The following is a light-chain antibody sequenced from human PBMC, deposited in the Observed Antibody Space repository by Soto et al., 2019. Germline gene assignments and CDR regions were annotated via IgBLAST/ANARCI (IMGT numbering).Light chain of an antibody. CDR3: HQYGSSPLYP. Sequence: EIVLTQSPGTLSLSPGERATLSCRASQSVSSSYLAWYQQKPGQAPRLLIYGASSRAAGIPDRFSGSWSGTDFTLTISRLEPEYFAVYYCHQYGSSPLYPFGQGT. J-gene: IGKJ2*01. CDR2: GAS. CDR1: QSVSSSY. V-gene: IGKV3-20*01.